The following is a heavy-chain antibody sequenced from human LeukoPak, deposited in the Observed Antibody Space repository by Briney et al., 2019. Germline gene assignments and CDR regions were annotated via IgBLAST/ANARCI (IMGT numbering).Heavy chain of an antibody. Sequence: GGSVKVSCKASGYTFTGYYMHWVRQAPGQGLEWMGWINPNSGGTNYAQKFQGRVTMTRDTSTSTVYMELSSLRSEDTAVYYCARAGYDSSGYHYWGQGTLVTVSS. J-gene: IGHJ4*02. CDR1: GYTFTGYY. CDR2: INPNSGGT. V-gene: IGHV1-2*02. D-gene: IGHD3-22*01. CDR3: ARAGYDSSGYHY.